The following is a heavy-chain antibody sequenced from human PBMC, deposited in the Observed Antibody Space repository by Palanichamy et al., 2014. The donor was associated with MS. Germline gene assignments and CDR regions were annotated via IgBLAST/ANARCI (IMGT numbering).Heavy chain of an antibody. D-gene: IGHD3-10*01. CDR2: ISGSGGTT. V-gene: IGHV3-23*01. CDR3: AKGSLGSYFAFDI. Sequence: ELQLLESGGGLVXPGGSLRLSCAASGFIFRNFGMSWVRQAPGKGLEWVSGISGSGGTTYYADPLKGRLTISRDNSANTVHLQMNSLRADDTATYYCAKGSLGSYFAFDIWGQGTRVAVS. CDR1: GFIFRNFG. J-gene: IGHJ3*02.